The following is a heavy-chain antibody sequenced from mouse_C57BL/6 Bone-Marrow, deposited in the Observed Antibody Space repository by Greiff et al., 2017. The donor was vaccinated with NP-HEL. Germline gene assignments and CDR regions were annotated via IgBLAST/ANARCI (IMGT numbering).Heavy chain of an antibody. Sequence: EVKLMESGPGLVKPSQSLSLTCSVTGYSITSGYYWNWIRQFPGNKLEWMGYISYDGSNNYNPSLKNRISITRDTSKNQFFLKLNSVTTEDTATYYCARGHDYGRGYYAMDYWGQGTSVTVSS. CDR2: ISYDGSN. D-gene: IGHD2-4*01. J-gene: IGHJ4*01. CDR1: GYSITSGYY. CDR3: ARGHDYGRGYYAMDY. V-gene: IGHV3-6*01.